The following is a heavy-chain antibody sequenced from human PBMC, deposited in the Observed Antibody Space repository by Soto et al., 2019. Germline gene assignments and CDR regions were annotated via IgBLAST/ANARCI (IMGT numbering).Heavy chain of an antibody. J-gene: IGHJ3*02. CDR2: INPNSGGT. CDR3: ARGITMVRGVLLDAFDI. CDR1: GYTFTGYY. V-gene: IGHV1-2*04. Sequence: QVQLVQSGAEVKKPGASVKVSCKASGYTFTGYYMHWVRQPPGQGLEWMGWINPNSGGTNCAQKFQGWVTMTRDTSISTAYMELSRLRSDDTAVYYCARGITMVRGVLLDAFDIWGQGTMVTVSS. D-gene: IGHD3-10*01.